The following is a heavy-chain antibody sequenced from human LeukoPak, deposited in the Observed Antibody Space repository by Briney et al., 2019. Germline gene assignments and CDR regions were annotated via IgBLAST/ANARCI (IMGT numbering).Heavy chain of an antibody. D-gene: IGHD6-19*01. J-gene: IGHJ5*02. Sequence: ASVKVSCKASGYTFTSYAMHWVRQAPGQRLEWTGWINAGNGNTKYSQKFQGRVTITRDTSASTAYMELSSLRSEDTAVYYCARDRLPTAVAGGHWFDPWGQGTLVTVSS. CDR3: ARDRLPTAVAGGHWFDP. CDR2: INAGNGNT. V-gene: IGHV1-3*01. CDR1: GYTFTSYA.